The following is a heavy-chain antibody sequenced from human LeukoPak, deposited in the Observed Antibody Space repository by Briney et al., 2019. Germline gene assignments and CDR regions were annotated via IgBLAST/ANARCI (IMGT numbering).Heavy chain of an antibody. Sequence: SETLSLTCIVSGGSISSGSYYWSWIRQPAGKGLEWIGRIYTSGSTNYNPSLKSRVTISVDTSKNQFSLKLSSVTAADTAVYYCARGKKQWLVYVFDYWGQGTLVTVSS. J-gene: IGHJ4*02. V-gene: IGHV4-61*02. D-gene: IGHD6-19*01. CDR3: ARGKKQWLVYVFDY. CDR1: GGSISSGSYY. CDR2: IYTSGST.